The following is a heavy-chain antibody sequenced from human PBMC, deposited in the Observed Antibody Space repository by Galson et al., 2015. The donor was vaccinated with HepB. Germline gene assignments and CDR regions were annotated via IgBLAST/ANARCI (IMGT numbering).Heavy chain of an antibody. D-gene: IGHD3-10*01. CDR1: GGTFSRYT. CDR3: ARGTGSGTYTWFDL. J-gene: IGHJ5*02. V-gene: IGHV1-69*02. Sequence: SVKVSCKAAGGTFSRYTISWVRQAPGQGLEWMGRILPMFGIANYAQTFPGKVTITADKTTNTVYMALSSLRSEDTAVYYCARGTGSGTYTWFDLWGQGTLVTVSS. CDR2: ILPMFGIA.